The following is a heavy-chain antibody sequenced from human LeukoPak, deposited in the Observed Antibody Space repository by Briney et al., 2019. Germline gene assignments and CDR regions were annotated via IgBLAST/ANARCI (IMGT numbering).Heavy chain of an antibody. CDR3: ARDSGPRIAAAGTV. D-gene: IGHD6-13*01. CDR2: IYYSGST. V-gene: IGHV4-59*01. J-gene: IGHJ4*02. Sequence: SETLSLTCTDSGGSISSYYWSWIRQPPGKGLEWIGYIYYSGSTNYNPSLKSRVTISVDTSKNQFSLKLSSVTAADTAVYYCARDSGPRIAAAGTVWGQGTLVTVSS. CDR1: GGSISSYY.